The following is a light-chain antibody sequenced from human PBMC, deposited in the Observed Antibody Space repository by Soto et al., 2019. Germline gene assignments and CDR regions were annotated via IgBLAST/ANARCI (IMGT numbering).Light chain of an antibody. CDR3: QSYDSSLSGSL. V-gene: IGLV1-40*01. CDR2: GNS. CDR1: SSNIGAGYD. Sequence: QSVLTQPPSVSGAPGQRVTISCTGSSSNIGAGYDVHWYQQLPGTAPKLLIYGNSNRPSGVPDRFSGSKSGTSASLAITGXXXXXXXDYYCQSYDSSLSGSLFGGGTKVTVL. J-gene: IGLJ2*01.